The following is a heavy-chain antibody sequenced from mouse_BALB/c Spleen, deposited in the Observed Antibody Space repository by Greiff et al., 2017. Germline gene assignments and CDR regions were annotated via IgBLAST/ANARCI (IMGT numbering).Heavy chain of an antibody. CDR1: GFTFSSFG. Sequence: EVQVVESGGGLVQPGGSRKLSCAASGFTFSSFGMHWVRPAPEKGLEWVAYISSGSSTIYYADTVKGRFTISRDNPKNTLFLQMTSLRSEDTAMYYCARSDYAMDYWGQGTSVTVSS. V-gene: IGHV5-17*02. CDR2: ISSGSSTI. CDR3: ARSDYAMDY. J-gene: IGHJ4*01.